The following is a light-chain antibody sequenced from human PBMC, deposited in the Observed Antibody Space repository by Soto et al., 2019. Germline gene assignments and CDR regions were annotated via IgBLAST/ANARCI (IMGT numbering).Light chain of an antibody. CDR2: AAS. J-gene: IGKJ4*01. CDR3: QQVNNFPLT. CDR1: QAIRSW. Sequence: DIPMTQSPSSVSASVGDRVTITCRASQAIRSWLAWYQQKPGRVPKLLIYAASNLQTGVPSRFIGSGSGTDFTLTITSVQPEDFATYYCQQVNNFPLTFGGGTEVEIK. V-gene: IGKV1D-12*01.